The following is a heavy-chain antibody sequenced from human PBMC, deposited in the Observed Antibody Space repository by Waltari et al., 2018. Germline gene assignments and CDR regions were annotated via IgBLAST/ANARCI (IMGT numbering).Heavy chain of an antibody. D-gene: IGHD6-19*01. V-gene: IGHV4-59*03. CDR2: IYYSGST. J-gene: IGHJ4*02. Sequence: QVQLQESGPGLVKPSETLSLTCTVSGGSISSYYWSWIRQPPGKGLEWIGYIYYSGSTNYNPSLKRRVTITADTSTDTAYMELSSLRSEDTAVYYCAHSSGWYFGVWGQGTLVTVSS. CDR1: GGSISSYY. CDR3: AHSSGWYFGV.